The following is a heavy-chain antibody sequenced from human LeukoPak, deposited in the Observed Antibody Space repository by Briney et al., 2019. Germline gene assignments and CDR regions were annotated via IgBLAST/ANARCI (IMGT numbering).Heavy chain of an antibody. CDR3: ARDRGLRGYYFDY. CDR2: IYYSGST. J-gene: IGHJ4*02. Sequence: SETLSLTCTVSGGSINNYYWNWIRQPPGKGLEWIGSIYYSGSTYYNPSLKSRVTISVDTSKNQFSLKLSSVTAADTAVYYCARDRGLRGYYFDYWGQGTLVTVSS. D-gene: IGHD2-15*01. CDR1: GGSINNYY. V-gene: IGHV4-59*12.